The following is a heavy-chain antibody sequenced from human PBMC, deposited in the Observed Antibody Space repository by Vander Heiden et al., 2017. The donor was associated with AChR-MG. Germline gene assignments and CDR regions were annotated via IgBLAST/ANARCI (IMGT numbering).Heavy chain of an antibody. CDR2: INAGNGNT. J-gene: IGHJ4*02. CDR3: ARDSSGWYISYYFDY. V-gene: IGHV1-3*01. CDR1: GYTFPSYA. D-gene: IGHD6-19*01. Sequence: QVQLVQSGAEVKKPGASVKVSCKASGYTFPSYAMPWVRQAPGQRLEWMGWINAGNGNTKYSQKFQGRVTITRDTSASTAYMELSSLRSEDTAVYYCARDSSGWYISYYFDYWGQGTLVTVSS.